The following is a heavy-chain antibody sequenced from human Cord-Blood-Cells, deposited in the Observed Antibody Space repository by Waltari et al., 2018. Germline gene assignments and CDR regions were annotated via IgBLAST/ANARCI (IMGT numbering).Heavy chain of an antibody. CDR1: GFTGSSTY. Sequence: EVQLVESGGGLIQPGGSLRLSCAASGFTGSSTYMSWVRRAPGKGLEWVSVIYSGGSTYYADSVKGRFTISRDNSKNTLYLQMNSLRAEDTAVYYCARAIAARSWGQGTLVTVSS. CDR2: IYSGGST. V-gene: IGHV3-53*01. D-gene: IGHD6-6*01. J-gene: IGHJ5*02. CDR3: ARAIAARS.